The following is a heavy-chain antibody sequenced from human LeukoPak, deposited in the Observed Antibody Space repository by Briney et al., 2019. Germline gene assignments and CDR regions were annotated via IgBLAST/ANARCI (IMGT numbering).Heavy chain of an antibody. CDR3: PRGPIVVVPDYYMGV. J-gene: IGHJ6*03. Sequence: NPGGSLRLSCAASGFTFSSYSMNWVRQAPGKWLEWVSSISSSSSYIYYANSVKGRFTISRDNAKNSLYLQMNSLRAEDTAVYYCPRGPIVVVPDYYMGVWGKGTTVTVSS. V-gene: IGHV3-21*01. CDR2: ISSSSSYI. CDR1: GFTFSSYS. D-gene: IGHD2-2*01.